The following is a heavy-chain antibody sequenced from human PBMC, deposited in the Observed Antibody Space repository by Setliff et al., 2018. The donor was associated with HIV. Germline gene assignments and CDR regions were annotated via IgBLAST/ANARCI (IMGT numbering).Heavy chain of an antibody. Sequence: SETLSLTCTVSGGSISSGVYYWSWIRQPAGKGLEWVGHIYSSGSTSYNPSLKSRVSISEETSKNQFSLKLNSVTAADTAVYYCARDQSIAARYLFDPWGQGTLVTVSS. J-gene: IGHJ5*02. V-gene: IGHV4-61*09. CDR1: GGSISSGVYY. CDR3: ARDQSIAARYLFDP. CDR2: IYSSGST. D-gene: IGHD6-6*01.